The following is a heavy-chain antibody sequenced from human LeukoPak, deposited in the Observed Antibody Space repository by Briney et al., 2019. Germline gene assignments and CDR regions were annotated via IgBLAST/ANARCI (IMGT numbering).Heavy chain of an antibody. Sequence: SETLSLTCAVYGGSFSDYYWSWIRQPPGKGLGWIGEINRSGSTNYNPSLKSRVSISVDTSKNQVSLKMSSVTAADTAVYYCARGAVLWGQGTMVTVSS. CDR2: INRSGST. D-gene: IGHD6-6*01. CDR3: ARGAVL. CDR1: GGSFSDYY. J-gene: IGHJ3*01. V-gene: IGHV4-34*01.